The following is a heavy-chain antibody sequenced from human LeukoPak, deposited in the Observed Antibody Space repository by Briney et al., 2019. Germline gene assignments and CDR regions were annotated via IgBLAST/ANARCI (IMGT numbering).Heavy chain of an antibody. V-gene: IGHV1-2*02. CDR1: GYTFTSYG. J-gene: IGHJ4*02. Sequence: ASVKVSCKASGYTFTSYGISWVRQAPGQGLEWMGWINPNSGGTNYAQKFQGRVTMTRDTSISTAYMELSRLRSDDTAVYYCASGTDGGYYAPDYWGQGTLVTVSS. CDR2: INPNSGGT. D-gene: IGHD1-26*01. CDR3: ASGTDGGYYAPDY.